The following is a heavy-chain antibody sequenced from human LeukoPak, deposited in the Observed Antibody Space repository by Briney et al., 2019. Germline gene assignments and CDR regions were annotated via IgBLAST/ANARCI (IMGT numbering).Heavy chain of an antibody. CDR1: GYTFTGYY. V-gene: IGHV1-2*02. CDR3: ARVDTAMAPIDY. CDR2: INPNSGGT. D-gene: IGHD5-18*01. Sequence: AASVKVSCKASGYTFTGYYMHWVRQAPGQGLEWMGWINPNSGGTNYAQKFQGRVTMTRDTSISTAYMELSRLRSDDTAVYYCARVDTAMAPIDYWGQGTLVTVSS. J-gene: IGHJ4*02.